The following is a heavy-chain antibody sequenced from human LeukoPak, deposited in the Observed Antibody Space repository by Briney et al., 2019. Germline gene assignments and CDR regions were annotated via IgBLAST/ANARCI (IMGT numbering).Heavy chain of an antibody. CDR2: ISSGSSTI. CDR3: ARDRHFVAFDI. CDR1: GFTFKSFS. Sequence: GGSLRLSCAASGFTFKSFSMNWVRQAPGKGLEWVSYISSGSSTINYADSVRGRFTISRDNAKNSVYLHMNSLRAEDTAVYYCARDRHFVAFDIWGQGTMVTVSS. J-gene: IGHJ3*02. V-gene: IGHV3-48*04.